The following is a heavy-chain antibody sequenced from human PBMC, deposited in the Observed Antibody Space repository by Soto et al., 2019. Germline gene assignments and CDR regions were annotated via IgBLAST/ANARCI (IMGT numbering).Heavy chain of an antibody. Sequence: QVQLVESGGGVVQPGRSLRLSCAASGFTFSSYGMHWVRQAPGKGLEWVALISYDGSNKYYADSVKGRFTISRDNSKNTLYLQMNSLRAEETAVYYCAKDKGGELCEYWGQGSLVTVSS. CDR2: ISYDGSNK. V-gene: IGHV3-30*18. D-gene: IGHD3-16*01. J-gene: IGHJ4*02. CDR3: AKDKGGELCEY. CDR1: GFTFSSYG.